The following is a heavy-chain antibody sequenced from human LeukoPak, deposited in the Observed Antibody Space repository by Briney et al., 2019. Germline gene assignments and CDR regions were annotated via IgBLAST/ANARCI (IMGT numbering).Heavy chain of an antibody. CDR3: ARVVAVAATWFDP. J-gene: IGHJ5*02. CDR2: IYHSGST. CDR1: GYSISSDYY. V-gene: IGHV4-38-2*02. D-gene: IGHD2-15*01. Sequence: SETLSLTCTVSGYSISSDYYWGWIRQPPGKGLEWIGSIYHSGSTYYNPSLKSRVTISVDTSKNQFSLKLSSVTAADTAVYYCARVVAVAATWFDPWGQGTLVTVSS.